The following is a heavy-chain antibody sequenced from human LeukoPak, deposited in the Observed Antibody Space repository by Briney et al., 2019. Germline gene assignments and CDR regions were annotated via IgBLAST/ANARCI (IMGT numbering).Heavy chain of an antibody. V-gene: IGHV3-23*01. D-gene: IGHD2-15*01. CDR3: AKVAEIVVVVAATPSWFDP. CDR2: ISGSGGST. Sequence: GGSLRPSCAASGFTFSSYAMSWVRQAPGKGLEWVSAISGSGGSTYYADSVKGRFTISRDNSKNTLYLQMNSLRAEDTAVYYCAKVAEIVVVVAATPSWFDPWGQGTLVTVSS. CDR1: GFTFSSYA. J-gene: IGHJ5*02.